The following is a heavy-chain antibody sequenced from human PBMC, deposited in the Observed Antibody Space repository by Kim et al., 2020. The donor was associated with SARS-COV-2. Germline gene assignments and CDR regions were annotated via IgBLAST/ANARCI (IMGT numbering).Heavy chain of an antibody. CDR2: IYSGGST. V-gene: IGHV3-53*04. Sequence: GGSLRLSCAASGFTVSSNYMSWVRQAPGKGLEWVSVIYSGGSTYYADSVKGRFTISRHNSKNTLYLQMNSLRAEDTAVYYCARDNIAAAGPYYYYGMDVWGQGTTVTVSS. D-gene: IGHD6-13*01. J-gene: IGHJ6*02. CDR3: ARDNIAAAGPYYYYGMDV. CDR1: GFTVSSNY.